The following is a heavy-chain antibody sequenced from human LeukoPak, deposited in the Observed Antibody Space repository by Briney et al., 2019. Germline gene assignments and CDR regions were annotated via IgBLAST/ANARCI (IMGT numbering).Heavy chain of an antibody. D-gene: IGHD5-24*01. CDR1: GGSISSGGYS. V-gene: IGHV4-30-2*01. CDR3: ARARDGYKSGAPTNWFDP. J-gene: IGHJ5*02. CDR2: IYPSGGT. Sequence: PSQTLSLTCAVSGGSISSGGYSWSWIRQPPGKGLEWIGYIYPSGGTYYNPSLKSRVTISVDRSKNQFSLKLSSVTAADTAVYYCARARDGYKSGAPTNWFDPWGQGTLVTVSS.